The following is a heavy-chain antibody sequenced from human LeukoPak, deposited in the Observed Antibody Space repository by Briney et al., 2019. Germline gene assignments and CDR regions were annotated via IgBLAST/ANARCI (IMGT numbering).Heavy chain of an antibody. CDR2: IKQDGSEK. Sequence: PGGSLRLSCAASGFMFSTYWMSWVRQTPGKGLEWVANIKQDGSEKYNVDSVKGRFTISRDNAKNSLYLQMNSLRAEDTAAYYCARGRYCSGGSCYGALGYYFEYWGQGTLVTVSS. J-gene: IGHJ4*02. CDR1: GFMFSTYW. V-gene: IGHV3-7*01. CDR3: ARGRYCSGGSCYGALGYYFEY. D-gene: IGHD2-15*01.